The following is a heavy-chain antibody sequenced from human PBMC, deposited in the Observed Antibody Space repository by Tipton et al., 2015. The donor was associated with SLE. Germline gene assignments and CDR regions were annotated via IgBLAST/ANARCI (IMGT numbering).Heavy chain of an antibody. CDR1: GYTFTTYY. CDR3: ARGRWIQLWYDAFDI. V-gene: IGHV1-46*01. J-gene: IGHJ3*02. Sequence: QSGAEVKKPGASVKVSCMASGYTFTTYYMHWVRQAPGQGLEWMGIINPSGGSTSYAQKFQGRVTMTRDTSTSTVYMELSSLGSEDTAVYYCARGRWIQLWYDAFDIWGQGTMVTVSS. CDR2: INPSGGST. D-gene: IGHD5-18*01.